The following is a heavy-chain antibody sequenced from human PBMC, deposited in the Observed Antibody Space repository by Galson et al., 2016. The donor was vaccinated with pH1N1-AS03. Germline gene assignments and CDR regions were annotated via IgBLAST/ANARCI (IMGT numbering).Heavy chain of an antibody. J-gene: IGHJ3*02. Sequence: SLRLSCAASGFTFGDYPLTWFRQAPGKGLEWVGFIRSKTYGGTTEYAASVKGRLTISRDDSKSITNLQMISLKTEATAVYYCARARTSPGSLAGVGFDIWGQGTMVTVSS. CDR2: IRSKTYGGTT. V-gene: IGHV3-49*03. CDR3: ARARTSPGSLAGVGFDI. CDR1: GFTFGDYP.